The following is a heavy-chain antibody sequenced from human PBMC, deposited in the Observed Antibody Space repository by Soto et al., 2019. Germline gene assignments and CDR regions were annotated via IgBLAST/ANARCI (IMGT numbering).Heavy chain of an antibody. CDR3: VKDPVVVINGGDFDY. Sequence: EVHLLESGGALVQPGGSLRLSCEASGFTYVKYAMSWVRQAPGKGPEWVSGISGDAGRTFYADSVKGRFTISRDNSKNTVYLPMNSLRVEDTAVYYCVKDPVVVINGGDFDYWGQGTLVTVSS. J-gene: IGHJ4*02. V-gene: IGHV3-23*01. CDR1: GFTYVKYA. CDR2: ISGDAGRT. D-gene: IGHD3-22*01.